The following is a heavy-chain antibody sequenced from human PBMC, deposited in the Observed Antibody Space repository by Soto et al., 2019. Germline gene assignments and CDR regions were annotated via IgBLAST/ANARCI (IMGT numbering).Heavy chain of an antibody. D-gene: IGHD6-13*01. J-gene: IGHJ4*02. CDR2: ISSGSSTK. Sequence: EVQLVESGGGLVQPGGSLRLSCAASGFTFSSYNMNWVRQAPGKGLEWVSHISSGSSTKYYADSVKGRFTVSRDNVKNSLYLKMNSLRDEDTAVYYCARVRFSSSSYYFDYWGQGTLVTVSS. CDR3: ARVRFSSSSYYFDY. V-gene: IGHV3-48*02. CDR1: GFTFSSYN.